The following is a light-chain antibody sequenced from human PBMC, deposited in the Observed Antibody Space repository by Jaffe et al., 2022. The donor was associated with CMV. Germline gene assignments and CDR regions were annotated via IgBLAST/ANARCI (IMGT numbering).Light chain of an antibody. CDR1: QGINNY. V-gene: IGKV1-16*02. J-gene: IGKJ1*01. CDR3: QQHDSYPLT. Sequence: DIQLTQSPSSLSASVGDRVTITCRASQGINNYLSWVQQKPGKAPKFLIYAASSLQSGVPSKFSGSGSGKDYTLTISSLQPEDSATYYCQQHDSYPLTFGQGTRVEIK. CDR2: AAS.